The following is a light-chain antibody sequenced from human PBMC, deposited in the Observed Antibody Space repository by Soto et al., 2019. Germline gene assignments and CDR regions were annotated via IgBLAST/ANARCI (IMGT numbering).Light chain of an antibody. CDR3: QQTYRPSYT. CDR2: AAS. Sequence: DIQMTQSPSSLSASLGDGVTITCRASQSINSFLNWYQHQPGKAPKVLIYAASNLQSGVPSRFNGNGSGTDFTLTISSLQPEDFATYFCQQTYRPSYTFAQGTRLEIK. V-gene: IGKV1-39*01. J-gene: IGKJ2*01. CDR1: QSINSF.